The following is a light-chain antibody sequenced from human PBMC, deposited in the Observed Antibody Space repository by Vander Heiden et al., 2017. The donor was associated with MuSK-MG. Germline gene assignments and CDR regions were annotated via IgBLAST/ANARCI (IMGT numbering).Light chain of an antibody. CDR1: QSISSY. CDR3: QQSYSTPIT. J-gene: IGKJ5*01. CDR2: AAS. Sequence: DIQMTQSPSSLSESVGDRVTITCRASQSISSYLNWYQQKPGKAPKLLIYAASSLQSGVPSRFSGSGSGTDFTLTISSLQPEDFATYYSQQSYSTPITFGQGTRLEIK. V-gene: IGKV1-39*01.